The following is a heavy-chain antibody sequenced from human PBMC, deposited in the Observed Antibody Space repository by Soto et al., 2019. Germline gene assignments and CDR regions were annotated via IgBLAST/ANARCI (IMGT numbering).Heavy chain of an antibody. J-gene: IGHJ3*02. Sequence: SETLSLTCTFSGFSITNYYYSWIRQPPGKGLEWIGYIFHTGTTSYNPSLKSRVTLSVDTSQSQFSLKLNSVTAADTAVYYCNTEAYDNSGSLAFDIWGPGTLVTVSS. CDR1: GFSITNYY. CDR3: NTEAYDNSGSLAFDI. CDR2: IFHTGTT. D-gene: IGHD3-22*01. V-gene: IGHV4-59*08.